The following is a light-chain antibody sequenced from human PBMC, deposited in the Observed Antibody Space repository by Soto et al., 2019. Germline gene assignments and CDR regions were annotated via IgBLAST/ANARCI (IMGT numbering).Light chain of an antibody. Sequence: IQMTQSPSYLSASVGDRVTVTCRASQSVTNFLNWYQQKPGKAPKLLIYATSSLQSGVPSRFSGSRSGTDFTLTISSLQPEDFATYYCQQFNSYPPTFGQGTKVDIK. V-gene: IGKV1-39*01. CDR3: QQFNSYPPT. J-gene: IGKJ1*01. CDR2: ATS. CDR1: QSVTNF.